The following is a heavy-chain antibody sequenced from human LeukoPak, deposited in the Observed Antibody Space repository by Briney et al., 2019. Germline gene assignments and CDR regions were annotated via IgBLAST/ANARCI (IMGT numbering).Heavy chain of an antibody. Sequence: WGSLRPSCAASGFTFSSYWMSWVRQAPGKGLEWVANIKQDGSGKYYVDSVKGRFTISRDNAKNSLYLQMNSLRAEDTAVYYCARDSSGYDATSHYYYYMDVWGKGTTVTVSS. CDR2: IKQDGSGK. V-gene: IGHV3-7*01. D-gene: IGHD5-12*01. CDR1: GFTFSSYW. CDR3: ARDSSGYDATSHYYYYMDV. J-gene: IGHJ6*03.